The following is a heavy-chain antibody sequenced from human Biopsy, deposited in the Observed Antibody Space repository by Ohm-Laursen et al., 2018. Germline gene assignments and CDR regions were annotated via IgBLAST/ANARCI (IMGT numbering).Heavy chain of an antibody. J-gene: IGHJ4*02. CDR3: TTYQY. V-gene: IGHV3-15*01. D-gene: IGHD3-16*02. Sequence: GSLRLSCAASGFTFSSSWMHWVRHAPGKGLEWVGRIKSKTDGGTIDYAASVKGRIIISRDDSKKTVYLQMNNLKTEDTGVYYCTTYQYWGQGTLVTVSS. CDR1: GFTFSSSW. CDR2: IKSKTDGGTI.